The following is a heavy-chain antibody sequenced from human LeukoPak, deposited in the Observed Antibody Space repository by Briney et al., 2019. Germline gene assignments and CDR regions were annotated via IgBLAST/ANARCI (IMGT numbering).Heavy chain of an antibody. J-gene: IGHJ4*02. Sequence: GASVKVSCKASGYTFTSYAMHWVRQDPGQRLEWMGWINAGNGNTKYSQKFQGRVTITRDTSASTAYMELSSLRSEDTAVYYCARGYFDWLLPDYWGQGTLVTVSS. CDR1: GYTFTSYA. V-gene: IGHV1-3*01. CDR3: ARGYFDWLLPDY. D-gene: IGHD3-9*01. CDR2: INAGNGNT.